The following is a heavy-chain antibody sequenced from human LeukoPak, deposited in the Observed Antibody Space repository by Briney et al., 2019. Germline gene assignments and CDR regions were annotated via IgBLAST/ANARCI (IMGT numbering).Heavy chain of an antibody. Sequence: SQTLSLTCTVSGGSISSGDYYWSWIRQPPGKGLEWIGYIYYSGSTYYNPSLKSRVTISVDTSKNQFSLKLSSATAADTAVYYCARSSINLLMVFLDYWGQGTLVTVSS. J-gene: IGHJ4*02. V-gene: IGHV4-30-4*08. CDR1: GGSISSGDYY. CDR3: ARSSINLLMVFLDY. CDR2: IYYSGST. D-gene: IGHD2-8*01.